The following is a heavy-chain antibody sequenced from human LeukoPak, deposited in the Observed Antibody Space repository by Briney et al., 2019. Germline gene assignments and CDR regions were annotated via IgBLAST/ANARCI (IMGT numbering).Heavy chain of an antibody. V-gene: IGHV3-74*01. CDR2: INVDGSIT. CDR3: ARGTWCIDV. J-gene: IGHJ2*01. Sequence: GGSLRLSCAASGFPFTSYWMRWVRQVPGKAPVCVSQINVDGSITRYADAVKGRFTISRDNAKNTLELEMNSLTVDDTGVYYCARGTWCIDVWGRGTLVTVSS. D-gene: IGHD1-7*01. CDR1: GFPFTSYW.